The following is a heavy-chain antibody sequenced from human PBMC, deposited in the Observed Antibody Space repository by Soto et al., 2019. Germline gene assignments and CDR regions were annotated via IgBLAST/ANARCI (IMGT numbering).Heavy chain of an antibody. D-gene: IGHD6-13*01. J-gene: IGHJ6*02. Sequence: QVQLVQSGAEVKKPGSSVKVSCKASGGTFSSYAISWLRQAPGQGLEWMGGIIPIFGTANYAQKFQGRVTITAEESTSRAYMQLSSLGSEDTAVYYCATRRQTDVRSSWYSHQYYYYGMDVGGQGTTVTVSS. CDR2: IIPIFGTA. V-gene: IGHV1-69*01. CDR3: ATRRQTDVRSSWYSHQYYYYGMDV. CDR1: GGTFSSYA.